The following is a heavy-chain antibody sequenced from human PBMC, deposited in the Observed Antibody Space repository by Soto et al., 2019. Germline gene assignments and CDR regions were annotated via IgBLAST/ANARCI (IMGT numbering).Heavy chain of an antibody. J-gene: IGHJ6*02. CDR1: GYTLTTYD. V-gene: IGHV1-8*01. CDR2: MNPNSGDT. Sequence: QVQLVQSGAEVKKPGASVKVSCKASGYTLTTYDINWVRQATGQGPEWMGWMNPNSGDTGYAQKFQGRVTMTMDTSISTDYMELSGLRSEDTAVYYCARHIRYCNTPRCAHVSHGMDVWGQGTTVTVSS. CDR3: ARHIRYCNTPRCAHVSHGMDV. D-gene: IGHD2-15*01.